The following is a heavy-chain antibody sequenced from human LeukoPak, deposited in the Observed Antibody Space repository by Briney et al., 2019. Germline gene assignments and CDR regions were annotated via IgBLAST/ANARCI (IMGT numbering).Heavy chain of an antibody. CDR3: ARVQTIQFGDAFDL. V-gene: IGHV4-61*02. CDR2: IYISGST. CDR1: GLSLSTSGMC. J-gene: IGHJ3*01. Sequence: SGPTLVNPTQTLTLTCTFSGLSLSTSGMCVSWIRQPPGKGLEWIGRIYISGSTNYNPSLKSRVTISVDTSKNQFSLNLSSVTAADTAVYYCARVQTIQFGDAFDLWGQGTMVTVSS. D-gene: IGHD3-16*01.